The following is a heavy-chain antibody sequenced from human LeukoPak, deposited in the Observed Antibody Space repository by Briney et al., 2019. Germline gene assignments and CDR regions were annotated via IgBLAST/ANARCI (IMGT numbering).Heavy chain of an antibody. J-gene: IGHJ4*02. D-gene: IGHD4-17*01. V-gene: IGHV3-30*18. CDR2: ISDDGRNK. CDR1: GFGFISYG. Sequence: GGSLRLSCAASGFGFISYGMHWVRQAPGKGLEWVGVISDDGRNKKYADSVKGRFTISRDNSKDTLYLQMNSLRVEDTAVYYCAKRHSDYGDYVTYFDYWGQGTLVTVSS. CDR3: AKRHSDYGDYVTYFDY.